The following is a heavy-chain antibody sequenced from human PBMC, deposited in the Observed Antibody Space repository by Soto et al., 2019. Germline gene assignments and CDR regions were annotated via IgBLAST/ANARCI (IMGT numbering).Heavy chain of an antibody. CDR3: AGASSRVSSVVAAY. V-gene: IGHV1-69*05. D-gene: IGHD2-15*01. CDR2: IIPIFGTP. J-gene: IGHJ4*02. CDR1: GVTFSRQD. Sequence: ASVKVSCKASGVTFSRQDMRWVRQAPGQGLEWMGGIIPIFGTPQYAEKFQGRLTLTSDMPSRTVYMQLSNLRSDDTAVYYCAGASSRVSSVVAAYWGQGTLVTVSS.